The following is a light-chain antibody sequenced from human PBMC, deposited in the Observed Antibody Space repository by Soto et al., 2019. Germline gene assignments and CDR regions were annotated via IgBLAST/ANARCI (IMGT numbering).Light chain of an antibody. Sequence: SYELTQPPSVSVSPGQTASITCSGNKVGDYYACWYQQKPGQSPMVVIHQNNKRPSGIPERFSGSNSGNTATLTISGTQAVDEADYYCQSWASSTVVFGGGTKLTVL. CDR3: QSWASSTVV. CDR1: KVGDYY. J-gene: IGLJ2*01. CDR2: QNN. V-gene: IGLV3-1*01.